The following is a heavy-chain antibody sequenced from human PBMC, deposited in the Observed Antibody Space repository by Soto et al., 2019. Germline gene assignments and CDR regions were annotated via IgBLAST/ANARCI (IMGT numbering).Heavy chain of an antibody. V-gene: IGHV1-69*13. Sequence: SVKVSCKASGGTFSSYAISWVRQAPGQGLEWMGGIIPIFGTANYAQKFQGRVTITADESTSTAYMELSSLRSEDTAVYYCARVEYDCSVRSCYSAAFDSRGKGPRVTAPQ. CDR2: IIPIFGTA. J-gene: IGHJ4*02. D-gene: IGHD2-15*01. CDR3: ARVEYDCSVRSCYSAAFDS. CDR1: GGTFSSYA.